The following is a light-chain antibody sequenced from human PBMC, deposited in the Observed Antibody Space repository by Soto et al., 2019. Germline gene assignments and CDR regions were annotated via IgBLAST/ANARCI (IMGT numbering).Light chain of an antibody. V-gene: IGKV3-20*01. CDR1: QSVSSSY. Sequence: EIVLTQSPGTLSLSPGERATLSCRASQSVSSSYLAWYQQKPGQAPRLLIYGASSRATGIPDRFSGSGSGKNFTLTINRLEAGGFAGEYLPQEGRSPPYPFGQGTKLEIK. CDR3: PQEGRSPPYP. CDR2: GAS. J-gene: IGKJ2*01.